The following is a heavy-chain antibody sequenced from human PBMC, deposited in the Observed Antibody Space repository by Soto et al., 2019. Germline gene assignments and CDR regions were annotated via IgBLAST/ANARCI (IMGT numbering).Heavy chain of an antibody. V-gene: IGHV4-4*02. D-gene: IGHD4-17*01. CDR1: GDSISSSYW. Sequence: SETLSLTCAVSGDSISSSYWWSWVRQPPGKGLEWIGEIYHIETTNYNPSLKSLVTLSMDKSKNQFSLMLTSVTAADTAVYFCARYDFGIFDYWGHGILVTVSS. CDR2: IYHIETT. J-gene: IGHJ4*01. CDR3: ARYDFGIFDY.